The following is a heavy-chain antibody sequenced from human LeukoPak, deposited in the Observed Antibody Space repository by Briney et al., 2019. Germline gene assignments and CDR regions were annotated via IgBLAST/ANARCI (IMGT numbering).Heavy chain of an antibody. CDR1: GFTFSSYS. V-gene: IGHV3-21*04. D-gene: IGHD6-13*01. CDR3: AKDLDGDSSSWYSEH. Sequence: PGGSLRLSCAASGFTFSSYSMNWVRQAPGKGLEWVSSISSSSSYIYYADSVKGRFTISRDNAKNSLYLQMNSLRAEDTAVYYCAKDLDGDSSSWYSEHWGQGTLVTVSS. J-gene: IGHJ1*01. CDR2: ISSSSSYI.